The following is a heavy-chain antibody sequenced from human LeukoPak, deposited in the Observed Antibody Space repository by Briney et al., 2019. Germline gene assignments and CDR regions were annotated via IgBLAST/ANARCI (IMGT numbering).Heavy chain of an antibody. D-gene: IGHD3-9*01. CDR1: GFTFSSYS. Sequence: GGSLRLSCAASGFTFSSYSMNWVRQAPGKGLEWVSSISSSSSYTYYADSGKGRFTISRDNAKNSLYLQMNSLRAEDTAVYYCARDILTGSRPFPFDYWGQGALVTVSS. V-gene: IGHV3-21*01. CDR3: ARDILTGSRPFPFDY. J-gene: IGHJ4*02. CDR2: ISSSSSYT.